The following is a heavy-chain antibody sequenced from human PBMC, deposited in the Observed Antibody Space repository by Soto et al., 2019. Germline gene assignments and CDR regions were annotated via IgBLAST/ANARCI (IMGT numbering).Heavy chain of an antibody. D-gene: IGHD3-10*01. CDR2: IDPSDSYT. CDR1: GYSFTSYW. Sequence: PGESLKISCKGSGYSFTSYWISWVRQMPGKGLEGRGRIDPSDSYTNSSPSVQGHVTISAGKSISTAYLQWSSLKASDTAMYYCAREVRGPNYYYYGMDVWGQGTTVTVSS. CDR3: AREVRGPNYYYYGMDV. V-gene: IGHV5-10-1*01. J-gene: IGHJ6*02.